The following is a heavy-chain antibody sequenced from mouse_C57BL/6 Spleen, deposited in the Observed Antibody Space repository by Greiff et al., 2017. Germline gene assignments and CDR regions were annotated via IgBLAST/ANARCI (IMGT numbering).Heavy chain of an antibody. D-gene: IGHD3-2*02. J-gene: IGHJ3*01. CDR2: INPSSGYT. Sequence: VQLQQSGAELAKPGASVKLSCKASGYTFTSYWMHWVKQRPGQGLEWIGYINPSSGYTKYTQKFKDKATLTADKSSNTAYMQLSSLTSEDSAVDYCARGDQTAQATADWGQGTLGTVSA. V-gene: IGHV1-7*01. CDR1: GYTFTSYW. CDR3: ARGDQTAQATAD.